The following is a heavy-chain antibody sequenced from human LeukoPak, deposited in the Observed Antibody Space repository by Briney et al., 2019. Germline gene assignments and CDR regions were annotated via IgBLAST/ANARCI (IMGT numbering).Heavy chain of an antibody. CDR3: ARQVIFYYYYYMDV. V-gene: IGHV4-4*09. CDR1: GGSISSYY. CDR2: IYTSGST. J-gene: IGHJ6*03. Sequence: SETLSLTCTVSGGSISSYYWSWIRQPPGKGLEWIGYIYTSGSTNYNPSLKSRVTISVDTSKNQFSLKLSSVTAADTAVYYCARQVIFYYYYYMDVWGKGTTVTVSS. D-gene: IGHD3-10*01.